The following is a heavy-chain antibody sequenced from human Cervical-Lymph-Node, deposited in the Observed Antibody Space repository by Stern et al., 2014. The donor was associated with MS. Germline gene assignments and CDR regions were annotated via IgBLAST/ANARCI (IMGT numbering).Heavy chain of an antibody. CDR1: GFTFVDYA. D-gene: IGHD1-26*01. Sequence: EVQLLESGGGLVQPARSLSLSCAASGFTFVDYAMHWVRQAPRKDMEWVSSINWNGGSTGYTDSVKGRFTISRDNAKNSLHLQMNSLRVEDTAIYYCAKDRSYSGSPDPFDHWGQGTLVTVSS. CDR2: INWNGGST. CDR3: AKDRSYSGSPDPFDH. J-gene: IGHJ5*02. V-gene: IGHV3-9*01.